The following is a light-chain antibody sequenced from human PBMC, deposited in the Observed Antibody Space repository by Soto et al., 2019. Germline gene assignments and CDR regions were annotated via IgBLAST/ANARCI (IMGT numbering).Light chain of an antibody. Sequence: DIKMTQSPSTLSGSVGDRVTITCRASQTISSWLAWYQQKPGKAPKILIYHASSLETGVPSRFSGSGSGTEFTLTISSLQPDDFATYYCQHYNSYGTFGQGTKVDIK. J-gene: IGKJ1*01. CDR2: HAS. CDR3: QHYNSYGT. CDR1: QTISSW. V-gene: IGKV1-5*01.